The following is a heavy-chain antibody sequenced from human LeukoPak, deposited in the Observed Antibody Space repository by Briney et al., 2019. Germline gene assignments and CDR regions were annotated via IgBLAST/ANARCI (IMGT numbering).Heavy chain of an antibody. Sequence: QPGGSLRLSCAASGFTFSSYAMHWVRQAPGKGLEWVAVISYDGSNKYYADSVKGRFTISRDNSKNTLYLQMNSLRAEDTAVYYCAKDDVPSNWGTLGLFDYWGQGALVTVSS. CDR3: AKDDVPSNWGTLGLFDY. J-gene: IGHJ4*02. CDR1: GFTFSSYA. D-gene: IGHD7-27*01. CDR2: ISYDGSNK. V-gene: IGHV3-30-3*01.